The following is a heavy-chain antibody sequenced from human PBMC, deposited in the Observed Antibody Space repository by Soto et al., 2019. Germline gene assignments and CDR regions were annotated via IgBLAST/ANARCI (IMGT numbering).Heavy chain of an antibody. CDR3: ARVYSGFWSGYSSPRWFDP. CDR2: ISAYNGNT. Sequence: GASVKVSCKASGYAFASYGMSWVRQAPGQGLEWMGWISAYNGNTNYAQKLQGRVTMTTDTSTSTAYMELRSLRSDDTAVYYCARVYSGFWSGYSSPRWFDPWGQGTLVTVSS. J-gene: IGHJ5*02. CDR1: GYAFASYG. D-gene: IGHD3-3*01. V-gene: IGHV1-18*01.